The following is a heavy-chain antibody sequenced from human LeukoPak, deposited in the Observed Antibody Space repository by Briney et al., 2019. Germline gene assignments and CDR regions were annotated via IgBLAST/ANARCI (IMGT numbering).Heavy chain of an antibody. Sequence: SETLSLTCTVSGGSISGHYWSWIRQPPGKGLEWIGYIYYSGSTNYNPSLKSRTTISLDTSKSQFSLKLNSVTVADTAVYYCARDGDYDWYFDLWGRGTLVTVSS. CDR1: GGSISGHY. CDR2: IYYSGST. J-gene: IGHJ2*01. V-gene: IGHV4-59*11. D-gene: IGHD4-17*01. CDR3: ARDGDYDWYFDL.